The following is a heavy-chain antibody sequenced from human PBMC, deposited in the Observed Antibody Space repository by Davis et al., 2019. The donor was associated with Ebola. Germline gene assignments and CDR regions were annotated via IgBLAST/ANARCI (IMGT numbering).Heavy chain of an antibody. CDR2: ISSSSSYI. J-gene: IGHJ4*02. V-gene: IGHV3-21*01. Sequence: PGGSLRLSCAASGFTFSSYSMNWVRQAPGKGLEWVSSISSSSSYIYYADSVKGRFTISRDNAKNSPYLQMNSLRAEDTAVYYCARDPSYGDYYFDYWGQGTLVTVSS. CDR3: ARDPSYGDYYFDY. CDR1: GFTFSSYS. D-gene: IGHD4-17*01.